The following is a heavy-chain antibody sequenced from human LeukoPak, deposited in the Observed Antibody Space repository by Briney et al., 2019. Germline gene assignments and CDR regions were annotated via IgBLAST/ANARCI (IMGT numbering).Heavy chain of an antibody. V-gene: IGHV4-59*01. J-gene: IGHJ4*02. D-gene: IGHD5-24*01. CDR3: TRDRRDGYNYVDV. CDR1: GGSINNYY. Sequence: PSETLSLTCTVSGGSINNYYWSWIRQPPGKGLEWIGYISYSGSTDYNPPLKSRVTMSVDTSKNQFSLKLKSVTPADTAIYYCTRDRRDGYNYVDVWGQGTLVTVSS. CDR2: ISYSGST.